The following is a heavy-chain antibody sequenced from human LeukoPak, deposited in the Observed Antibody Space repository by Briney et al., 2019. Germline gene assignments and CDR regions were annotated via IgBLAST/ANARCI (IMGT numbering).Heavy chain of an antibody. CDR2: TYYSGST. D-gene: IGHD2-2*01. Sequence: SETLSLTCTVSGGSISSSSYYWGWIRQPPGKGLEWIGSTYYSGSTYYNPSLKSRVTISVDTSKNQFSLKLSSVTAADTAVYYCARQLGYCSSTSCYADKVDYWGQGTLVTVSS. J-gene: IGHJ4*02. V-gene: IGHV4-39*01. CDR3: ARQLGYCSSTSCYADKVDY. CDR1: GGSISSSSYY.